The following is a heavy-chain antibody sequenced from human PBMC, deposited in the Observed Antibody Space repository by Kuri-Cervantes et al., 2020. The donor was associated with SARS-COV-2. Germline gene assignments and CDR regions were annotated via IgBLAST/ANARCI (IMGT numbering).Heavy chain of an antibody. V-gene: IGHV3-23*01. J-gene: IGHJ4*02. CDR1: VFTFSSYA. D-gene: IGHD1-26*01. CDR3: AKDSRLKWELEEYYFDY. CDR2: ISGSGGST. Sequence: GESLKISCAASVFTFSSYAMSWVRQAPGKGLEWVSAISGSGGSTYYADSVKVRFTISRDNSKNTLYLQMNSLRAEDTAVYYCAKDSRLKWELEEYYFDYWGQGTLVTVSS.